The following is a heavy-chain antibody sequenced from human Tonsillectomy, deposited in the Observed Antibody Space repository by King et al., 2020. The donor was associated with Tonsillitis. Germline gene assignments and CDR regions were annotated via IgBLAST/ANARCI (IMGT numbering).Heavy chain of an antibody. CDR2: INHSGST. D-gene: IGHD6-13*01. CDR3: ARGTGMSWFDP. CDR1: GGSFSGYY. V-gene: IGHV4-34*01. Sequence: VQLQQWGGGLLKPSETLYLTCAVYGGSFSGYYWSWIRQPPGKGLEWIGEINHSGSTNYNPSLKSRVTISVDTSKNQFSLMLSSVTAADTAVYYCARGTGMSWFDPWGQGTLVTVSS. J-gene: IGHJ5*02.